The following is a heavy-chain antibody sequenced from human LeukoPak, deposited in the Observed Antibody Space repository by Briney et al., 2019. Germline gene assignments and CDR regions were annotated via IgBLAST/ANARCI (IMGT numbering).Heavy chain of an antibody. CDR2: INPNSGGT. V-gene: IGHV1-2*02. D-gene: IGHD6-13*01. J-gene: IGHJ4*02. CDR3: AREQIGHGSWHLNPHYYFDY. CDR1: GYTFTGYY. Sequence: ASVKVSCKASGYTFTGYYMHWVRQAPGQGLEWMGWINPNSGGTNYAQKFQGRVTMTRDTSISTAYMELSRLRSDDTAVYYCAREQIGHGSWHLNPHYYFDYWGQGTLVTVSS.